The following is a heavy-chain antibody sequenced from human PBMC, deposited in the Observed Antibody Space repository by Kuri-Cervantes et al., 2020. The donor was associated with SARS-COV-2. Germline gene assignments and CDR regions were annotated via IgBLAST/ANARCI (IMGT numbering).Heavy chain of an antibody. V-gene: IGHV4-34*01. CDR2: INHSGST. D-gene: IGHD3-3*01. J-gene: IGHJ3*02. Sequence: GSLRLSCAVYGGSFSGYYWSWICQPPGKGLEWIGEINHSGSTNYNPSLKSRVTISVDTSKNQFSLKLSSVTAADTAVYYCARAGEWLFGDAFDIWGQGTMVTVSS. CDR3: ARAGEWLFGDAFDI. CDR1: GGSFSGYY.